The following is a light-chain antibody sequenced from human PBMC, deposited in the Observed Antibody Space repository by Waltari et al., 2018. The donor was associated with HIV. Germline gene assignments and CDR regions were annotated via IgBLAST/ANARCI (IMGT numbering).Light chain of an antibody. Sequence: EIVMKQSTGTLYVCPVQRATISCRAGQSVSGNIACYQQKPGQDPRLLIFAASPRATGVPARFSGRGFGTEFTLAITDLQSEDFATYHCQQYIEWPLTFGQGTKV. V-gene: IGKV3-15*01. CDR3: QQYIEWPLT. J-gene: IGKJ1*01. CDR1: QSVSGN. CDR2: AAS.